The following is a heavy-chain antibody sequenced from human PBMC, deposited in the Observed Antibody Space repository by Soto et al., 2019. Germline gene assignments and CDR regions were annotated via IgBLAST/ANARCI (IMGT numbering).Heavy chain of an antibody. J-gene: IGHJ4*02. D-gene: IGHD3-3*01. Sequence: SETLSLTCTVSGGSVGNGGYYWCWIRHPPGKGLEWIADIHYIGNTHHNPSLKSRVIISVDTSKNLFSLKLSSGTAADTAVYDCVIRITISGVVTNHFEFWGQGTMGTV. V-gene: IGHV4-39*01. CDR2: IHYIGNT. CDR1: GGSVGNGGYY. CDR3: VIRITISGVVTNHFEF.